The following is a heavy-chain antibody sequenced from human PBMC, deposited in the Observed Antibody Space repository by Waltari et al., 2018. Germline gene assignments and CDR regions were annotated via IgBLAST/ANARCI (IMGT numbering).Heavy chain of an antibody. J-gene: IGHJ6*03. CDR1: SGSLTGYH. Sequence: QVHLQQWGAGLLKPSETLSLTCGVYSGSLTGYHWNWIRQAPGKGLEWIGDINHSGNTDYNPALESRVTISAATSKNQFSLHLTSVTAADTAVYYCARGHPFTIVSPRYYYYYYMDVWDKGTAVTVSS. CDR3: ARGHPFTIVSPRYYYYYYMDV. V-gene: IGHV4-34*01. D-gene: IGHD3-9*01. CDR2: INHSGNT.